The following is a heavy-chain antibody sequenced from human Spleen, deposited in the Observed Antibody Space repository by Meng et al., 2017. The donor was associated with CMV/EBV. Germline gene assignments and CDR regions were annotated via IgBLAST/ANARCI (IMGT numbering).Heavy chain of an antibody. Sequence: GESLKISCAASGFIFSSYGMHWVRQAPGKGLEWVAFIRYDTINKYYGDSVKGRFTISRDNSKNTLYLQMNSLRAEDTAVYFCAKRTLYGGTSVPDGGGFDYWGRGTLVTVSS. CDR2: IRYDTINK. V-gene: IGHV3-30*02. J-gene: IGHJ4*02. D-gene: IGHD4-23*01. CDR1: GFIFSSYG. CDR3: AKRTLYGGTSVPDGGGFDY.